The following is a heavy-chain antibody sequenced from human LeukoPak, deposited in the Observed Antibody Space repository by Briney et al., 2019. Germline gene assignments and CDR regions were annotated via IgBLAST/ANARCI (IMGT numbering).Heavy chain of an antibody. D-gene: IGHD3-10*01. Sequence: PGGSLRLSCAASGFIFSSYALSWVRQAPGKGLEWVSTISGSGSTRHSADFVKGRFTISRDNSKNTLYLQMNSLRAEDTAVYDCAKELSTVRDYWGQGTLVTVSS. CDR1: GFIFSSYA. CDR3: AKELSTVRDY. CDR2: ISGSGSTR. V-gene: IGHV3-23*01. J-gene: IGHJ4*02.